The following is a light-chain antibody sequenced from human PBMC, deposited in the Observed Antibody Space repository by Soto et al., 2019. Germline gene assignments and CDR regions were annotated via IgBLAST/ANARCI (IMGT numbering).Light chain of an antibody. CDR2: EVS. J-gene: IGLJ1*01. V-gene: IGLV2-23*02. Sequence: QSALTQPASVSGSPGQSITISCTGTSSDVGSYNLVSWYQQHPGKAPKLMIYEVSKRPSGVSNRFSGSKSGNTASLTISGSQAEHEANYYGCQYEGRSTFVFGPGTNLPVL. CDR1: SSDVGSYNL. CDR3: CQYEGRSTFV.